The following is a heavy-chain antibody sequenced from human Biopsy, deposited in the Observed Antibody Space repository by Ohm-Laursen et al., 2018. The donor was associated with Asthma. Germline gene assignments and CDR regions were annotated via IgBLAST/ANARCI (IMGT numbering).Heavy chain of an antibody. CDR2: IYFSGGT. V-gene: IGHV4-31*11. D-gene: IGHD3-22*01. Sequence: TLSLTCAVSGDSINSGGFSWKWIPQPPREGPGWVGFIYFSGGTYYNPSLKSRVSISIDTSKNQFSLKLSSVTAADTAVYYCARAQDYYDSRGYYRSFDYWGQGTLVTVSS. CDR3: ARAQDYYDSRGYYRSFDY. J-gene: IGHJ4*02. CDR1: GDSINSGGFS.